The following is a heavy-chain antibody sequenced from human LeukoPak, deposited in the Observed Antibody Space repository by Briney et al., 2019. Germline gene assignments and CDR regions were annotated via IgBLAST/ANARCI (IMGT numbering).Heavy chain of an antibody. Sequence: ASVKVSCKASGGTFSSYAISWVRQAPGQGLEWMGGIIPIFGTANCAQKFQGRVTITADESTSTAYMELSSLRSEDTAVYYCARAAYSGSYYFDYWGQGTLVTVSS. CDR3: ARAAYSGSYYFDY. D-gene: IGHD1-26*01. CDR2: IIPIFGTA. CDR1: GGTFSSYA. J-gene: IGHJ4*02. V-gene: IGHV1-69*13.